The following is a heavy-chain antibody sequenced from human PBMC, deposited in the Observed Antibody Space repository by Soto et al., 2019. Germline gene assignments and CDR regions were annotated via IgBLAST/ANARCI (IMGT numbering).Heavy chain of an antibody. CDR3: AKRNEGRGWPYYYAMDA. Sequence: GGSLCLTCSVSGVTINSNAMSWVRLAPGPGLEWVSDGGGCCNDTYYEEPVHDRCAIFRVNSNKNLFPQMNSLRAEDTAVYYCAKRNEGRGWPYYYAMDAWGQGTSVTVSS. J-gene: IGHJ6*02. CDR1: GVTINSNA. V-gene: IGHV3-23*01. D-gene: IGHD6-19*01. CDR2: GGGCCNDT.